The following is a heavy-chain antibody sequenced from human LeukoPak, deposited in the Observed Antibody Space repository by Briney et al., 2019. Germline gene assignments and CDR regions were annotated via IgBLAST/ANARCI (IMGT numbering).Heavy chain of an antibody. D-gene: IGHD4-23*01. CDR1: GFTFSSYA. J-gene: IGHJ4*02. CDR2: ISGSGGST. CDR3: AKDPLYGGNFSPDDY. V-gene: IGHV3-23*01. Sequence: GGSLRLSCAASGFTFSSYAMRWVRQAPGKGLEWVSAISGSGGSTYYADSVKGRFTISRDNSKNTLYLQMNSLRAEDTAVYYCAKDPLYGGNFSPDDYWGQGALVTVSS.